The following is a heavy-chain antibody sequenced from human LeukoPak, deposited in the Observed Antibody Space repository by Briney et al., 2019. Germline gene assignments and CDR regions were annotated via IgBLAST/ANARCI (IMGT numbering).Heavy chain of an antibody. CDR2: IIPILGIA. CDR1: GGTFSSYA. J-gene: IGHJ3*02. V-gene: IGHV1-69*04. CDR3: ATATEPAVEADAFDI. D-gene: IGHD4-17*01. Sequence: ASVKVSCKASGGTFSSYAISWVRQAPGQGLEWMGRIIPILGIANYAQKFQGRVTITADKSTSTAYMELSSLRSEDTAVYYCATATEPAVEADAFDIWGQGTMVTVSS.